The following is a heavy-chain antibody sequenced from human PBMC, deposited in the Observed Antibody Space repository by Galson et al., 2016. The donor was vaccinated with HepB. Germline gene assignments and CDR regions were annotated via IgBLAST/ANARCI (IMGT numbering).Heavy chain of an antibody. V-gene: IGHV3-21*01. CDR3: ARDTHYDFWSGARGDPRSYGMDV. J-gene: IGHJ6*02. D-gene: IGHD3-3*01. Sequence: SLRLSCAASGFTFRSYSMNWVRQAPGKGLEWVSYISTSSSSIYYADSLKGRFTISRDNAKNSVYLEMNSLRAEDTAVYYCARDTHYDFWSGARGDPRSYGMDVWGQGATVTVSS. CDR2: ISTSSSSI. CDR1: GFTFRSYS.